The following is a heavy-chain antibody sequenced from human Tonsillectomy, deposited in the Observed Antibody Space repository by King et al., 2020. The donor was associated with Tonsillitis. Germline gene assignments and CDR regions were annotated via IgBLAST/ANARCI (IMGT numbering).Heavy chain of an antibody. V-gene: IGHV4-31*03. CDR1: GGSITNVVYY. Sequence: QLQESGPGLVKPSQTLSLTCTVSGGSITNVVYYWSWIRQHPGKGLEWIGYSFYTGTTYYNPSLKSRVTIPIDTSTNQFSLRLTSVTAADTAVYSCARAVPARLDAFDIWGQGTAVTVSS. CDR2: SFYTGTT. CDR3: ARAVPARLDAFDI. J-gene: IGHJ3*02.